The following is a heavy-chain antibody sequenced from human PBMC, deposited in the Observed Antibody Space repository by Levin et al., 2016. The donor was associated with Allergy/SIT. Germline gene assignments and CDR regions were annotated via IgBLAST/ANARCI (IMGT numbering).Heavy chain of an antibody. D-gene: IGHD3-22*01. J-gene: IGHJ6*02. CDR3: ARRWLVANDYYGMDV. V-gene: IGHV3-21*01. CDR2: ISSSSSYI. Sequence: GGSLRLSCAASGFTFSSYSFNWVRQAPGKGLEWVSCISSSSSYIYYADSVKGRFTISRDNAKNSLSLQMNSLRAEDTAVYYCARRWLVANDYYGMDVWGQGTTVTVSS. CDR1: GFTFSSYS.